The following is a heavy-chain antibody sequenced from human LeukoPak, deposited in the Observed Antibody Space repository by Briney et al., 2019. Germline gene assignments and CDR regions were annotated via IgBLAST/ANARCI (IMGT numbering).Heavy chain of an antibody. Sequence: QPGGTLRLSCAASGFTFNHYAMTWVRQAPGKGLEWVSSISGSDGSAYYADSVKGRFTISRDDSKDMLYLQMNSLRVEDTAVYFCAKGRWGDNWGQRTLLTVSS. V-gene: IGHV3-23*01. CDR3: AKGRWGDN. CDR1: GFTFNHYA. J-gene: IGHJ4*02. CDR2: ISGSDGSA. D-gene: IGHD3-16*01.